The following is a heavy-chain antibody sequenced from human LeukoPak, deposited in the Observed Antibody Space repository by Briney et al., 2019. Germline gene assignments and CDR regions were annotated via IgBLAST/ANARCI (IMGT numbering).Heavy chain of an antibody. J-gene: IGHJ3*02. CDR2: ISGSGGST. D-gene: IGHD1-26*01. V-gene: IGHV3-23*01. CDR3: AKADVVGLTMDALDT. Sequence: GGSLRLSCAASGFTFSSYAMSWVRQAPGKGLEWVSTISGSGGSTNYADSVKGRFTISRDKSKNTVHLQVSSLRVEDTSVYYCAKADVVGLTMDALDTWGQGTMVAVSS. CDR1: GFTFSSYA.